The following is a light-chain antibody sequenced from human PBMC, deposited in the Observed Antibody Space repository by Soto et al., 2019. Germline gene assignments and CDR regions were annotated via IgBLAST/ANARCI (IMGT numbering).Light chain of an antibody. Sequence: EIVLTQSPVTLSSSPGERATLSCRASQSVDYYLAWYQQKPGQAPRLLIYAASNRATGIPARFSGSGSGTDFTLIIISLEPEDFAVYYCLQRSNWPLTFGGGTKVDIK. CDR2: AAS. V-gene: IGKV3-11*01. CDR3: LQRSNWPLT. CDR1: QSVDYY. J-gene: IGKJ4*01.